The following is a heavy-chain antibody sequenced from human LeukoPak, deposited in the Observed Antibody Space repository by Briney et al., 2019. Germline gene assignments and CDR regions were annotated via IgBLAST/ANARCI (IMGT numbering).Heavy chain of an antibody. V-gene: IGHV3-48*01. CDR3: ARDRGITMVRGVDQRGGFDK. Sequence: PGGSLRLSCAASGFTFSSYSMHWVRQAPGKGLEWGAEICISGVTKHSAASLRGRFTIPRDNADTSLHLQMNSLRAEAQAVYFCARDRGITMVRGVDQRGGFDKWGQGTLVAVAS. CDR1: GFTFSSYS. CDR2: ICISGVTK. J-gene: IGHJ4*02. D-gene: IGHD3-10*01.